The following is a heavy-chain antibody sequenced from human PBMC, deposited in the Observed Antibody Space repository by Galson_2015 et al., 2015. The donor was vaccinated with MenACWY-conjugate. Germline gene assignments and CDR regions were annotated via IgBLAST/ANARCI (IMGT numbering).Heavy chain of an antibody. Sequence: SETLSLTCTVSGGSITSYYWSWIRQPPGKGLEWIGYMYYSGSANYNPSLKSRVTISVDTSKNQFSLTMTSVTAADTAVYYWARGVNLASMAGYWGQGTLVTVSS. CDR3: ARGVNLASMAGY. CDR2: MYYSGSA. V-gene: IGHV4-59*01. CDR1: GGSITSYY. D-gene: IGHD3-3*02. J-gene: IGHJ4*02.